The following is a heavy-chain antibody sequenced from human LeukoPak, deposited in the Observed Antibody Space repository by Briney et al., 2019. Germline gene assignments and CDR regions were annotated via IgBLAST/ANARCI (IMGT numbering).Heavy chain of an antibody. Sequence: GGSLRLSCAASGVTFSSYWMSWVRQAPGKGLEWVANIKQDGSEKYYVDSVKGRFTISRDNAKNSLYLQMNSLRAEDTAVYYCAREPFDYWGQGTLVTVSS. J-gene: IGHJ4*02. CDR1: GVTFSSYW. CDR2: IKQDGSEK. CDR3: AREPFDY. V-gene: IGHV3-7*01.